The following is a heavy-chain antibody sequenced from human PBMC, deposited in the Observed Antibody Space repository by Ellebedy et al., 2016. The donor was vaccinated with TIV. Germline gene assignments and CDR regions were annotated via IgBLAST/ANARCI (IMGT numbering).Heavy chain of an antibody. CDR1: GFTFSSFA. Sequence: GGSLRLSCAASGFTFSSFAMHWVRQTPGKGLEWLSVISAGGDNTYHADSVKGRFTISRDNAKNSLYLQMNSLRAEDTAVYYCARNGYEDVWGSYHHDYWGQGALVTVSS. CDR3: ARNGYEDVWGSYHHDY. J-gene: IGHJ4*02. CDR2: ISAGGDNT. D-gene: IGHD3-16*02. V-gene: IGHV3-23*01.